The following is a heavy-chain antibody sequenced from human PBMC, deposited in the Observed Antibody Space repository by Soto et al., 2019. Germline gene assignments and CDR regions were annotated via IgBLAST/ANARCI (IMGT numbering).Heavy chain of an antibody. D-gene: IGHD3-3*01. J-gene: IGHJ4*02. CDR3: AKGDDFWSGYYFVGHTGCDY. CDR1: GFTFSSYA. Sequence: EVQLLESGGGLVQPGGSLRLSCAASGFTFSSYAMSWVRQAPGKGLEWVSAISGSGGSTYYADSVKGRFTISRDNSKNTLYLQMNSLRAEDTAVYYCAKGDDFWSGYYFVGHTGCDYWGQGTLVTVSS. CDR2: ISGSGGST. V-gene: IGHV3-23*01.